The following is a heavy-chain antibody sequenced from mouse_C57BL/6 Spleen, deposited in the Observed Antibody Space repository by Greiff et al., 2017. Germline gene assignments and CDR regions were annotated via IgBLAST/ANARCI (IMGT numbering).Heavy chain of an antibody. Sequence: VQLVESGPELVKPGASVKISCKASGYAFSSSWMNWVKQRPGKGLEWIGRIYPGDGDTNYNGKFKGKATLTADKSSSTAYMQLSSLTSEDSAVYFCASLTTVVDYWGQGTTLTVSS. CDR2: IYPGDGDT. J-gene: IGHJ2*01. D-gene: IGHD1-1*01. CDR1: GYAFSSSW. V-gene: IGHV1-82*01. CDR3: ASLTTVVDY.